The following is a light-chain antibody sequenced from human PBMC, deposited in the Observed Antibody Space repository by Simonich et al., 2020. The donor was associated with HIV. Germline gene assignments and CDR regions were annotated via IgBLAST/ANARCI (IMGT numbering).Light chain of an antibody. CDR2: VVT. CDR1: SSDVGGYNY. CDR3: SSYTSSSTWV. Sequence: QSALTQPASVSGSPGQSITISCTGTSSDVGGYNYVSWYQQNPGKAPKLIIYVVTNRPSGVSNRFSGSKSGNTASLTISGLQAEDEADYYCSSYTSSSTWVFGGGTKLTVL. V-gene: IGLV2-14*03. J-gene: IGLJ3*02.